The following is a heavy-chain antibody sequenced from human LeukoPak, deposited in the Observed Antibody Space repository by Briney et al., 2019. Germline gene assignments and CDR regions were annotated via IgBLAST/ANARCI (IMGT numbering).Heavy chain of an antibody. CDR2: INPSGGST. CDR3: ARIAVAGELVGYFDY. D-gene: IGHD6-19*01. Sequence: ASVTVSFTASGYTFTIYYMHWVRQAPGQGLEWMGIINPSGGSTSYAQKFQGRVTMTRDTSTSTVYMELSSLRSEDTAVYYCARIAVAGELVGYFDYWGQGTLVTVSS. CDR1: GYTFTIYY. V-gene: IGHV1-46*01. J-gene: IGHJ4*02.